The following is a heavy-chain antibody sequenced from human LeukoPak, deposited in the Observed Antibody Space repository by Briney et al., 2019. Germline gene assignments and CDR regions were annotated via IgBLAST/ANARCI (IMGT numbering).Heavy chain of an antibody. CDR3: ASKILGYCSSTSCYADD. J-gene: IGHJ4*02. CDR1: GGSISSGGYY. V-gene: IGHV4-30-2*01. Sequence: SQTLSLTCTVSGGSISSGGYYWSWIRQPPGKGLEWIGYIYHSGSTYYNPSLKSRVTISVDRSKNQFSLKLSSVTAADTAVYYCASKILGYCSSTSCYADDWGQGTLVTVSS. CDR2: IYHSGST. D-gene: IGHD2-2*01.